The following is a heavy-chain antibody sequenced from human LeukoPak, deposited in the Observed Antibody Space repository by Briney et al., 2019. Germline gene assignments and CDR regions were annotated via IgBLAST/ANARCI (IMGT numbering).Heavy chain of an antibody. CDR3: ARVRDYYDSSGPHDAFDI. Sequence: PSETLSLTCTVSGGSISSYYWSWIRQPPGKGLEWIGYIYYSGSTSYNPSLKSRVTISVDTSKNQFSLKLSSVTAADTAVYYCARVRDYYDSSGPHDAFDIWGQGTMVTVSS. J-gene: IGHJ3*02. D-gene: IGHD3-22*01. CDR2: IYYSGST. V-gene: IGHV4-59*01. CDR1: GGSISSYY.